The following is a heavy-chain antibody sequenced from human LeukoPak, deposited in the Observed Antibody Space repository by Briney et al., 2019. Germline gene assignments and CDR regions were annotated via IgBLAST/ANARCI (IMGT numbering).Heavy chain of an antibody. CDR1: GFTVSSSG. Sequence: GGSLRLSCSASGFTVSSSGMYWVRQAPGKGLEWVANIKQDGSEKYYVDSVKGRFTISRDNAKNSLYLQMNSLRAEDTAVYYSSLEGSSWYRYFQHWGQGTLVTVSS. J-gene: IGHJ1*01. CDR2: IKQDGSEK. D-gene: IGHD6-13*01. CDR3: SLEGSSWYRYFQH. V-gene: IGHV3-7*05.